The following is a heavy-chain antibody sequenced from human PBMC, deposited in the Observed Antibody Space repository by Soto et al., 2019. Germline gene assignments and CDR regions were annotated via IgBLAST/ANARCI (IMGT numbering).Heavy chain of an antibody. Sequence: SETLSLTCAVYGGSFSGYYWSWIRQPPGKGLEWIGEINHSGSTNYNPSLKSRVTISVDTSKNQFSLKLSSVTAADTAVYYCARNIVVVGYYYYGMDVWGQGTTVTVS. D-gene: IGHD2-21*01. J-gene: IGHJ6*02. CDR1: GGSFSGYY. CDR3: ARNIVVVGYYYYGMDV. CDR2: INHSGST. V-gene: IGHV4-34*01.